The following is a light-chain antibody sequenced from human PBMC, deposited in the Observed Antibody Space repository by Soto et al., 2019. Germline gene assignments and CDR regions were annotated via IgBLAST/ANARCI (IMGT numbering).Light chain of an antibody. Sequence: EIVLTQSPGTLSLSPGERAALSCRASQSVSSNYLAWYQQKPGQAPRLLIYGASSRATGIPDRFSGSGSRTDFTLTISRLEPEDFAVYYCQQYGSSRWTFGQGTKVDIK. J-gene: IGKJ1*01. CDR1: QSVSSNY. CDR3: QQYGSSRWT. CDR2: GAS. V-gene: IGKV3-20*01.